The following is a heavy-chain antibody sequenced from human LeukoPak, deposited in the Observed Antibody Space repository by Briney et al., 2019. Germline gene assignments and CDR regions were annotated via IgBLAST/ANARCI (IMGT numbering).Heavy chain of an antibody. D-gene: IGHD5-24*01. J-gene: IGHJ5*02. V-gene: IGHV3-7*01. Sequence: GGSLRLSCAASGFTFSSYWMSWVRLAPGKGLEWVANIKGDGSEKWYADSVKGRFTISRDNAQNSVHLQMNSLRAEDTAVYHCARDEYRSRWLHPWGQGTLVTVSS. CDR2: IKGDGSEK. CDR3: ARDEYRSRWLHP. CDR1: GFTFSSYW.